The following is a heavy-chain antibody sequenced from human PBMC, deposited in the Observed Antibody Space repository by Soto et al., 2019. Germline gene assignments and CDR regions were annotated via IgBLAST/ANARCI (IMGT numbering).Heavy chain of an antibody. CDR2: INSGGGNT. V-gene: IGHV3-74*01. CDR1: GFTFSSYW. CDR3: AKLGMTTINRDY. Sequence: GGSLRLSCAASGFTFSSYWMHWVRQAPGKGLVWVSRINSGGGNTNYADSVKGRFTISRDNSKNMVYLQMTSLRAEDTALYYCAKLGMTTINRDYWGQGTQVTVSS. D-gene: IGHD5-12*01. J-gene: IGHJ4*02.